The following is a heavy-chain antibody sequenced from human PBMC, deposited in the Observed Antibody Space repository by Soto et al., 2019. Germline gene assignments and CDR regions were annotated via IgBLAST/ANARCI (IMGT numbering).Heavy chain of an antibody. CDR1: GFTFSTYS. CDR3: ARDYGGKDLTHLDY. Sequence: EVQLVESGGGLVKPGGSLRLSCAASGFTFSTYSMNWVRQAPGRGLEWASSISSSSSYIYYADSVKGRFTISRDNAKNSLYLQMNSLRAEDTAVYYCARDYGGKDLTHLDYWGQGTLVTVSS. J-gene: IGHJ4*02. V-gene: IGHV3-21*01. CDR2: ISSSSSYI. D-gene: IGHD2-15*01.